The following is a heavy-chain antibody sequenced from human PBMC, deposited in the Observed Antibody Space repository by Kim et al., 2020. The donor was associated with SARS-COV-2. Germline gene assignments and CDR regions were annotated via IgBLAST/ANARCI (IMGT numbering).Heavy chain of an antibody. J-gene: IGHJ6*02. Sequence: GGSLRLSCAASGFTFSDYYMSWIRQAPGKGLEWVSYISSSSSYTNYADSVKGRFTISRDNAKNSLYLQMNSLRAEDTAVYYCASWLYNPSSNLYYYYGMDVWGQGTTVTVSS. D-gene: IGHD4-4*01. V-gene: IGHV3-11*06. CDR2: ISSSSSYT. CDR1: GFTFSDYY. CDR3: ASWLYNPSSNLYYYYGMDV.